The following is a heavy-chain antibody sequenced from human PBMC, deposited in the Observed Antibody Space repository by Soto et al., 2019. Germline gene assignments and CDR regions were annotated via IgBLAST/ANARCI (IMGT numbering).Heavy chain of an antibody. V-gene: IGHV4-4*07. Sequence: ETLSLTCTVSGGSISGYYWSWIRQPAGKGLEWIGRMYNSERTNYNPSLKSRVTMSMDTSKNQFSLKLTSVTAADTAVYFCAREPLAHSYFDLWGQGTLVTVSS. CDR2: MYNSERT. J-gene: IGHJ4*02. CDR3: AREPLAHSYFDL. CDR1: GGSISGYY.